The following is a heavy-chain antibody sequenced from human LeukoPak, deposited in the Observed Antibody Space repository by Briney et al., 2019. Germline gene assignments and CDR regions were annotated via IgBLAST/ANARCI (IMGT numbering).Heavy chain of an antibody. CDR2: INSDGSST. CDR3: ARDPYSGSYGDYYYYYMDV. Sequence: GGSLRLSCAASGFTFSSYWMHWVHQAPGKGLVWVSRINSDGSSTSYADSVKGRFTISRDNAKNTLYLQMNSLRAEDTAVYYCARDPYSGSYGDYYYYYMDVWGKGTTVTISS. V-gene: IGHV3-74*01. CDR1: GFTFSSYW. J-gene: IGHJ6*03. D-gene: IGHD1-26*01.